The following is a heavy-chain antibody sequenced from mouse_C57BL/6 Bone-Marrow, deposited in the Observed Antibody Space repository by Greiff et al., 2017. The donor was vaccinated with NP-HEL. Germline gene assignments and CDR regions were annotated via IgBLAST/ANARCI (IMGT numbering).Heavy chain of an antibody. CDR1: GYAFSSSW. V-gene: IGHV1-82*01. D-gene: IGHD1-1*01. J-gene: IGHJ3*01. CDR2: IYPGDGDT. Sequence: VKLMESGPELVKPGASVKISCKASGYAFSSSWMNWVKQRPGKGLEWIGRIYPGDGDTNYNGKFKGKATLTADKSSSTAYMQLSSLTSEDSAVYFCARDYGSRVAYWGQGTLVTVSA. CDR3: ARDYGSRVAY.